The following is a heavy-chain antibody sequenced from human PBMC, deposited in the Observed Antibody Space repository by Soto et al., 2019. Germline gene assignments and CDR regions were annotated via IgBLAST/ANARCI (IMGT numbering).Heavy chain of an antibody. CDR3: ALGGYNYGRPFDF. Sequence: SETLSLTCNVSGGSISNFHLSWIRQPPGKGLEWIGYIYYSGSYYNPSLTSRVSMSLDKSKNQFSLHLKSVTAADTALYFCALGGYNYGRPFDFWGQGTRVTVSS. J-gene: IGHJ4*02. D-gene: IGHD5-18*01. V-gene: IGHV4-59*01. CDR1: GGSISNFH. CDR2: IYYSGS.